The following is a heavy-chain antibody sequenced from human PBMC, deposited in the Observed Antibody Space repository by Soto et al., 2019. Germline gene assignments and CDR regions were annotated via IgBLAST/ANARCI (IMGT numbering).Heavy chain of an antibody. J-gene: IGHJ4*02. Sequence: SETLSLTCTVSGGSISSDNYYWSWIRQPPGKGLEWVGYISYTGSTDYNPSLKSRVTLTRDMSTSTVYMELRSLTFEYTAIYYCTSKDVATGLVWGPGSLVTVSS. D-gene: IGHD5-12*01. V-gene: IGHV4-61*01. CDR2: ISYTGST. CDR3: TSKDVATGLV. CDR1: GGSISSDNYY.